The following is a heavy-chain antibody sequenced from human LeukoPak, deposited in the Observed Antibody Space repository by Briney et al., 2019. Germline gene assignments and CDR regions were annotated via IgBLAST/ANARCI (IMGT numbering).Heavy chain of an antibody. CDR3: AKAKSGSYSAFDI. CDR2: IRYDGSNK. V-gene: IGHV3-30*02. Sequence: GGSLRLSCAASGFTFSSYGMHWVRQAPGKGLEWVAFIRYDGSNKYYADSVKGRFTISRDNSKNTLYLQMNSLRAEDTAVYYCAKAKSGSYSAFDIWGQGTMVTVSS. J-gene: IGHJ3*02. D-gene: IGHD1-26*01. CDR1: GFTFSSYG.